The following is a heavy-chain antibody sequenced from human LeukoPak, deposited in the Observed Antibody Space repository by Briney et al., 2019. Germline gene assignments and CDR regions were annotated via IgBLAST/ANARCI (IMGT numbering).Heavy chain of an antibody. D-gene: IGHD4-11*01. J-gene: IGHJ4*02. Sequence: SETLSLTCTVSGGSISSYYWSWIRQPAGKGLEWIGRFYISGSTNYNPSLKSRVTMSVDTSKNQFSLRLNSMTAADTAVYYCARDFLLQSEGLFDYWGQGTLVTVSS. CDR3: ARDFLLQSEGLFDY. CDR1: GGSISSYY. CDR2: FYISGST. V-gene: IGHV4-4*07.